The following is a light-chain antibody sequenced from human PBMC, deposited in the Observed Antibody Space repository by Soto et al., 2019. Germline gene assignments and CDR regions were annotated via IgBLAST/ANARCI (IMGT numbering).Light chain of an antibody. Sequence: QSALTQPASVSGSPGQSITISCAGTRSDVGGYKYVSWYQQNPGKAPKLIIYEVSSRPSGVSNRFSGSKSGNTASLTISGLQAEDEADYYCSSFTSASTLYVFGSGTKVIVL. J-gene: IGLJ1*01. V-gene: IGLV2-14*01. CDR1: RSDVGGYKY. CDR3: SSFTSASTLYV. CDR2: EVS.